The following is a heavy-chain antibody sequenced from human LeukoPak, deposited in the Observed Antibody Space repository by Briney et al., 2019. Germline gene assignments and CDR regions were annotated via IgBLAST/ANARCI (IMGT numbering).Heavy chain of an antibody. Sequence: QSGGSLRPSCAASGFTFSDKGMHWVRQAPGKGLEWVAFIRYDGNNKYYADSVKGRFTVSRDNSKNTLYLQMNSLRVEDTAVYYCANWVDDYWGQGTLVTVSS. CDR2: IRYDGNNK. J-gene: IGHJ4*02. D-gene: IGHD7-27*01. CDR1: GFTFSDKG. CDR3: ANWVDDY. V-gene: IGHV3-30*02.